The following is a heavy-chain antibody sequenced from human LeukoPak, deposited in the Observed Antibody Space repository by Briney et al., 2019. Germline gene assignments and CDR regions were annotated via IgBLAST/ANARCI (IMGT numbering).Heavy chain of an antibody. V-gene: IGHV4-4*07. D-gene: IGHD3-3*01. CDR1: GGSISSYY. J-gene: IGHJ3*02. Sequence: SETLSLTCTVSGGSISSYYWSWIRQPAGKGLEWIGRIYTSGSTNYNPSLKSRVTMSVDTSKNQFSLKLSSVTAADTAVYYCARSPITIFGLAFDIWGQGTMVTVSS. CDR2: IYTSGST. CDR3: ARSPITIFGLAFDI.